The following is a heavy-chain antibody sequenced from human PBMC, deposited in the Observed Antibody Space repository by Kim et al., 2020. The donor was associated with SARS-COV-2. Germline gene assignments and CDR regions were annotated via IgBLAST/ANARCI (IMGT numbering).Heavy chain of an antibody. J-gene: IGHJ5*02. Sequence: GGSLRLSCAASGFTFSSYAMSWVRQAPGKGLEWVSAISGSGGSTYYADSVKGRFTISRDNSKNTLYLQMNSLRAEDTAVYYCAKSKRGKTIFDRWFDPWGQGTLVTVSS. CDR2: ISGSGGST. CDR3: AKSKRGKTIFDRWFDP. D-gene: IGHD3-9*01. CDR1: GFTFSSYA. V-gene: IGHV3-23*01.